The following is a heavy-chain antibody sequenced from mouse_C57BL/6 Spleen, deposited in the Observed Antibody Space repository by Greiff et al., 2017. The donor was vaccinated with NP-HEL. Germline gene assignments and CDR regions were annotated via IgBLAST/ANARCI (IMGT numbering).Heavy chain of an antibody. Sequence: SGPELVKPGASVKISCKAFGHPFTDHNMNWVKQSNGKSLEWIGVIYPIYGISSHHQKFKGKATFTVNQASSPAYMQLNSLTSEDSAVYYCASAYGKGAMDYWGQGTSVTVSS. D-gene: IGHD2-1*01. CDR3: ASAYGKGAMDY. CDR2: IYPIYGIS. CDR1: GHPFTDHN. J-gene: IGHJ4*01. V-gene: IGHV1-39*01.